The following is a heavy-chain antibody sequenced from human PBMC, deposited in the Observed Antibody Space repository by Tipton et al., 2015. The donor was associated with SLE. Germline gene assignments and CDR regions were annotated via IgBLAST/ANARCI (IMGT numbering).Heavy chain of an antibody. CDR1: GGSVSSGSYY. CDR3: ARELPDGKWRYFDY. J-gene: IGHJ4*02. V-gene: IGHV4-61*01. D-gene: IGHD5-12*01. Sequence: TLSLTCTVSGGSVSSGSYYWSWIRQPPGKGLEWIGYIYYSGSTNYNPSLKSRVTISVDTSKNQFSLKLISVTAADTAVYYCARELPDGKWRYFDYWGQGTLVTVSS. CDR2: IYYSGST.